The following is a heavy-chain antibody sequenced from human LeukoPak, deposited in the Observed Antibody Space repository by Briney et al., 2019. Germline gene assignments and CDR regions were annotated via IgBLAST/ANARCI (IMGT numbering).Heavy chain of an antibody. V-gene: IGHV3-23*01. D-gene: IGHD3-3*01. Sequence: GGSLRLSCAASGFTFSSYAMSWVRQAPGKGLEWVSFISGSGGRTYYADSVRGRFTISRDNAKKSLYLQMNSLTAEDTAVYYCATFSRQQLLDDVFDIWGQGTMVSVSS. CDR2: ISGSGGRT. J-gene: IGHJ3*02. CDR3: ATFSRQQLLDDVFDI. CDR1: GFTFSSYA.